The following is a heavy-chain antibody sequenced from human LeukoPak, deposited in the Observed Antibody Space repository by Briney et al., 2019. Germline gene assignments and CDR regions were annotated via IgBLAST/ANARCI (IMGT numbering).Heavy chain of an antibody. CDR2: ISSSSSYI. J-gene: IGHJ6*03. CDR1: GFTFSSYS. CDR3: AREPRDTAMVTLVHMDV. V-gene: IGHV3-21*01. Sequence: GGSLRLSCAASGFTFSSYSMNWVRQAPGKGLEWVSSISSSSSYIYYADSVEGRFTISRDNAKNSLYLQMNSLRAEDTAVYYCAREPRDTAMVTLVHMDVWGKGTTVTVSS. D-gene: IGHD5-18*01.